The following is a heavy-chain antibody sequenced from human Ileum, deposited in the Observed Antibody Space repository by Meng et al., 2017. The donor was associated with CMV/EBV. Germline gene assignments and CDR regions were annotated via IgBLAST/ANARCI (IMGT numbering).Heavy chain of an antibody. CDR3: AREYCSSTSCLGAFDI. Sequence: ASVKVSCKASGYTFTGYYMHWVRQAPGQGLEWMGWINPNSGGTNYAQKFQGRVTMTRDTSISTAYMELSRLRSDDTAVYYCAREYCSSTSCLGAFDIWGQGTMVTFSS. V-gene: IGHV1-2*02. D-gene: IGHD2-2*01. CDR1: GYTFTGYY. CDR2: INPNSGGT. J-gene: IGHJ3*02.